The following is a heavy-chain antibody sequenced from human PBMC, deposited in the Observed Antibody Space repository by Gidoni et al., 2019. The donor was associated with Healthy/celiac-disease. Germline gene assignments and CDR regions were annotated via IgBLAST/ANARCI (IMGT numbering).Heavy chain of an antibody. CDR2: IYWNDDK. D-gene: IGHD6-13*01. Sequence: QITLKESGPTLVKPTQTLTLTCTFSGFSLSTSGVGVGWIRQPPGKALEWLALIYWNDDKRYSPSLKSRLTITKDTSKNQVDLTMTNMDPVDTATYYCAHRGIAAAGYYYYYGMDVWGQGTTVTVSS. V-gene: IGHV2-5*01. CDR3: AHRGIAAAGYYYYYGMDV. CDR1: GFSLSTSGVG. J-gene: IGHJ6*02.